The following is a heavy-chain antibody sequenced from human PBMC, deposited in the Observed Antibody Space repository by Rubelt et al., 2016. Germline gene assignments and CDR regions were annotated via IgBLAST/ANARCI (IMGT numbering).Heavy chain of an antibody. J-gene: IGHJ4*02. D-gene: IGHD4-17*01. V-gene: IGHV3-33*08. CDR2: IWYDGSNK. Sequence: QLQLQESGPGLVKPSETLSLTCTVSGGSISSSSYYWGWIRQPPGKGLEWVAVIWYDGSNKYYADSVKGRFTISRDNSKNTLYLQMNSLRAEDTAVYYCARDLLRGYGDYEDWGQGTLVTVSS. CDR3: ARDLLRGYGDYED. CDR1: GGSISSSSYY.